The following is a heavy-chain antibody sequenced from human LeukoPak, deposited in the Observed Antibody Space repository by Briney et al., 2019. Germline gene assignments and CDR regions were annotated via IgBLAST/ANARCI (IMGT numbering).Heavy chain of an antibody. D-gene: IGHD3-22*01. CDR2: IIPIFGTA. CDR3: ASSGKDYYDSSRSGMDV. J-gene: IGHJ6*02. Sequence: SVKVSCKASGGTFSSYAISWARQAPGQGLEWMGGIIPIFGTANYAQKFQGRVTITADESTSTAYMELSSLRSEDTAVYYCASSGKDYYDSSRSGMDVWGQGTTVTVSS. CDR1: GGTFSSYA. V-gene: IGHV1-69*13.